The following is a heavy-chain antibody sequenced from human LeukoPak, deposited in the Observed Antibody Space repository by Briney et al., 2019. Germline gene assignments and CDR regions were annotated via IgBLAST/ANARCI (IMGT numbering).Heavy chain of an antibody. CDR3: ARDSVLVAVAVRGAFDI. CDR1: GFSFDDYG. V-gene: IGHV3-20*04. J-gene: IGHJ3*02. D-gene: IGHD6-19*01. Sequence: GGSLRLSCAASGFSFDDYGMNWVRQAPGKGLEWVSVINWNGGSTGYADSVKGRFTISRDNAKNSLYLQMNSLRAEDTALYYCARDSVLVAVAVRGAFDIWGQGTMVTVSS. CDR2: INWNGGST.